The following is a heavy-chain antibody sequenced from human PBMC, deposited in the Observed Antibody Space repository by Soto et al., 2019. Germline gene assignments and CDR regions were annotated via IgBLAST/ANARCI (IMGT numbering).Heavy chain of an antibody. D-gene: IGHD3-10*01. CDR2: INPNSGGT. CDR1: GYTFTGYY. J-gene: IGHJ5*02. Sequence: GASVKVSCKASGYTFTGYYMHWVRQAPGQGLEWMGWINPNSGGTNYAQKFQGWVTMTRDTSISTAYMELTRLRSDDTAVYYCASYGSGSYPRFDPWGQGTLVTVSS. CDR3: ASYGSGSYPRFDP. V-gene: IGHV1-2*04.